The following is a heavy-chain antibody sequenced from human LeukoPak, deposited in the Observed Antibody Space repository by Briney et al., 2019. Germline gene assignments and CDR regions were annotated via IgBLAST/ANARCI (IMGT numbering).Heavy chain of an antibody. CDR1: GGSISSYY. Sequence: SETLSLTCTVSGGSISSYYWSWIRQPPGKGLEWIGYIYYSGSTNYNPSLKSRVIISVDTSKNQFSLRLSSVTAADTAMYYCAGAKSPPYYYGMDVWGQGTTVTVSS. CDR2: IYYSGST. J-gene: IGHJ6*02. V-gene: IGHV4-59*01. CDR3: AGAKSPPYYYGMDV.